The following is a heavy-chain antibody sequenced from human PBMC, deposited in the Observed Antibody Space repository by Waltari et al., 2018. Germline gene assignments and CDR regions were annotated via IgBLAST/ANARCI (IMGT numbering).Heavy chain of an antibody. J-gene: IGHJ5*02. CDR1: GYSISSGYY. V-gene: IGHV4-38-2*02. CDR2: IYHSGST. CDR3: ARDAGKVFLMQQLVTYNWFDP. D-gene: IGHD6-13*01. Sequence: QVQLQESGPGLVKPSETLSLTCAVSGYSISSGYYWGWIRQPPGKGREWIGRIYHSGSTYYNPSLKSRVTISVDTSKNQFSLKLSSVTAADTAVYYCARDAGKVFLMQQLVTYNWFDPWGQGTLVTVSS.